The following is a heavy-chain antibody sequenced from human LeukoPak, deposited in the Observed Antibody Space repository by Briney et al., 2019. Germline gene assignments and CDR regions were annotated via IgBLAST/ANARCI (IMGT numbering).Heavy chain of an antibody. CDR1: GFTDNTYW. CDR2: MNQDGTEE. J-gene: IGHJ5*02. CDR3: ARDQGNGCFDP. Sequence: GGSLRLSCAASGFTDNTYWMNWVRQAAGERLEWVASMNQDGTEEYYVDSVKGRFTISRDNAKNSLYLQMDSLRAEDTAVYYCARDQGNGCFDPWGQGSLVTVSS. V-gene: IGHV3-7*01. D-gene: IGHD1-1*01.